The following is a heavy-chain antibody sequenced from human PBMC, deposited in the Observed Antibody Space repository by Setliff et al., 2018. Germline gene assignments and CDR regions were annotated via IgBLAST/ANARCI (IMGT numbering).Heavy chain of an antibody. V-gene: IGHV4-38-2*01. CDR2: IYHSGST. D-gene: IGHD6-19*01. CDR3: ARVLSSGWEGDY. CDR1: GYSISTGYY. Sequence: SETLSLTCAVSGYSISTGYYWGWIRQPPGKGLEWIGSIYHSGSTYYNPSLKSRVTISVDTSKNQFSLRLSSVTAADTAVYYCARVLSSGWEGDYWGQGTLVTVSS. J-gene: IGHJ4*02.